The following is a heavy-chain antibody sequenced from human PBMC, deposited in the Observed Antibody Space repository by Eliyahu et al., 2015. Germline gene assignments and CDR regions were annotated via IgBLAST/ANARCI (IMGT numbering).Heavy chain of an antibody. Sequence: SWVRQAPGKGLEWLAYISPSGTTTYYLDSVKGRFIVSRGVGGDSMYLQMNSLSDEEPGRDFCSGGLVPGGDVPVFYLWGQGAVGTVSS. V-gene: IGHV3-11*01. D-gene: IGHD6-6*01. CDR2: ISPSGTTT. J-gene: IGHJ3*01. CDR3: SGGLVPGGDVPVFYL.